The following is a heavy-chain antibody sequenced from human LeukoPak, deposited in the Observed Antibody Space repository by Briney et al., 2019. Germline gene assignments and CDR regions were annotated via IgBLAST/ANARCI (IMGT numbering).Heavy chain of an antibody. CDR3: VKDRGGSPFYGMDV. CDR1: GFTFISYA. J-gene: IGHJ6*02. V-gene: IGHV3-23*01. CDR2: ISGSGGAGT. D-gene: IGHD1-26*01. Sequence: PGWALRLSCGGSGFTFISYAMSWVRQAPGRARVEVLTISGSGGAGTYYADCVKGRFTVSRDNSRNTLYLPMTSLRAEDTAVYYCVKDRGGSPFYGMDVWGQGTTVTVSS.